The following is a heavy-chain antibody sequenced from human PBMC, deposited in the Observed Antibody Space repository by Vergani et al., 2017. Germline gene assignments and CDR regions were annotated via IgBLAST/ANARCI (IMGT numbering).Heavy chain of an antibody. Sequence: EVQLLESGGGLVQPGGSLRLSCAASGFTFSSYAMSWVRQAPGKGLEWVSAISGSGGSTYYADSVKGRFTISRDNSKNTLDLQMNSLRAEDTAVYYCAKSYNGGPSGSYLWFDYWGQGTLVTVSS. CDR1: GFTFSSYA. CDR2: ISGSGGST. D-gene: IGHD3-10*01. CDR3: AKSYNGGPSGSYLWFDY. J-gene: IGHJ4*02. V-gene: IGHV3-23*01.